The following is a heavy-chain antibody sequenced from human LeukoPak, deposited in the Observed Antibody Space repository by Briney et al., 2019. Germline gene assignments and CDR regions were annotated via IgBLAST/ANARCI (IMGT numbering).Heavy chain of an antibody. D-gene: IGHD3-22*01. V-gene: IGHV3-30-3*01. CDR3: ARALKSPSTRRAVGYYDSSGYYVDYYYYGMDV. J-gene: IGHJ6*02. CDR2: ISYDGSNK. CDR1: GFTFSSYA. Sequence: GGSLRLSCAASGFTFSSYAMHWVRQAPGKGLEWVAVISYDGSNKYYADSVKGRFTISRDNSKNTLYLQMNSLRAEDTAVYYCARALKSPSTRRAVGYYDSSGYYVDYYYYGMDVWGQGTTVTVSS.